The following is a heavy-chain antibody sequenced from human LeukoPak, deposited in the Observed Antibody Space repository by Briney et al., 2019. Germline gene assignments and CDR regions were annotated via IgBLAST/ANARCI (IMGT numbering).Heavy chain of an antibody. V-gene: IGHV4-39*01. Sequence: PSETLSLTCTVSGGSISSSSYYWGWIRQPPGKGLEWIGRIYYSGSTYYNPSLKSRVTISVDTSKNQFSLKLSSVTAADTAVYYCARHLASSSWFDPWGQGTLVTVSS. CDR3: ARHLASSSWFDP. J-gene: IGHJ5*02. CDR2: IYYSGST. D-gene: IGHD6-13*01. CDR1: GGSISSSSYY.